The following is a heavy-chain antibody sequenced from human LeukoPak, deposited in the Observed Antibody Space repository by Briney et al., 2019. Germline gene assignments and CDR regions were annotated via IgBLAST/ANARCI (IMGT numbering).Heavy chain of an antibody. V-gene: IGHV5-51*01. D-gene: IGHD2-15*01. CDR1: GYSFTSYW. CDR2: IYPGDSDT. J-gene: IGHJ6*03. CDR3: ARHRPAAAGYYYYYMDV. Sequence: AESLKISCKGSGYSFTSYWIGWVRQMPGKGLGWMGIIYPGDSDTRYSPSFQGQVTISADKSISTAYLQWSSLKASDTAMYYCARHRPAAAGYYYYYMDVWGKGTTVTVSS.